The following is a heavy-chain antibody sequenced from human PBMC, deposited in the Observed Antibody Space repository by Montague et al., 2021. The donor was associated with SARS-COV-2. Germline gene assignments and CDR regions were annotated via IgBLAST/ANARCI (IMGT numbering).Heavy chain of an antibody. V-gene: IGHV4-34*01. J-gene: IGHJ4*02. CDR1: GGSFSGYY. Sequence: SETLSLTCAVYGGSFSGYYWTWIRQSPGKGLEWIAEINHGGTTNYNFNPSLRSRVTISVDTSKSQFSLKLSPVTAADTGVYYCARWDPQTLTLIGLRGKSASDYWGQGTLVTVSS. CDR2: INHGGTT. CDR3: ARWDPQTLTLIGLRGKSASDY. D-gene: IGHD4-23*01.